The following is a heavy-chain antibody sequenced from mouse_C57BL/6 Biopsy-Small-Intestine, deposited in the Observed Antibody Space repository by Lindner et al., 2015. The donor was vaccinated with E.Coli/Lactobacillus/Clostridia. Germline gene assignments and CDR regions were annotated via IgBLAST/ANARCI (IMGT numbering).Heavy chain of an antibody. CDR1: GYAFTNYL. D-gene: IGHD2-5*01. CDR2: INPGSGGT. V-gene: IGHV1-54*01. J-gene: IGHJ4*01. Sequence: VQLQESGAELVRPGTSVKVSCKASGYAFTNYLIEWVKQRPGQGLEWIGVINPGSGGTNYNEKFKGKATLTADKSSSTAYMQLSSLTSEDSAVYFCARLGYSTYAMDYWGQGTSVTVSS. CDR3: ARLGYSTYAMDY.